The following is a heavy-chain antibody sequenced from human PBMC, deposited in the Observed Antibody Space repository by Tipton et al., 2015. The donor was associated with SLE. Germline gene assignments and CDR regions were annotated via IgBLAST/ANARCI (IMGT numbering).Heavy chain of an antibody. J-gene: IGHJ4*02. Sequence: LRLSCSVSGGSISSSGYYWGWIRQPPGKGLEWIGSVYYSGATYYKSSLKSRVTISLDTSKNQLSLKLTSVTAPDTAVYYCARYTWDDIDYWGQGTLVTVSS. CDR2: VYYSGAT. D-gene: IGHD1-20*01. CDR1: GGSISSSGYY. V-gene: IGHV4-39*07. CDR3: ARYTWDDIDY.